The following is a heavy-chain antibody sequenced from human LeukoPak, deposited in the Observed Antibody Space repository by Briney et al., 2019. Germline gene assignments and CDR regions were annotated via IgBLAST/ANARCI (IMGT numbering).Heavy chain of an antibody. Sequence: GGSLRLSCAASGNYWMHWVRQVPGKGLVWVSHINSDGSWTSYADSVKGRFTISKDNAKNTVYLQMNSLRAEDTAVNYFVSFYETYWGRGTLVTVSS. D-gene: IGHD2/OR15-2a*01. V-gene: IGHV3-74*01. CDR3: VSFYETY. CDR1: GNYW. CDR2: INSDGSWT. J-gene: IGHJ4*02.